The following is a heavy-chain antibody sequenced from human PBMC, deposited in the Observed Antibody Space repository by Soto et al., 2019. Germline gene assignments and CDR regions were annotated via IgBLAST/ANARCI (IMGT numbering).Heavy chain of an antibody. J-gene: IGHJ4*02. D-gene: IGHD3-22*01. V-gene: IGHV5-51*01. Sequence: GESLKISCKGSGYSFTSCWIGWVRQTPGKGLEWMGIIYPGDSDTTYNPSFQGQVTVSADKSINTAYLQWSSLEASDTAMYYCARRDSSGYLFDYWGQGTLVTVSS. CDR2: IYPGDSDT. CDR3: ARRDSSGYLFDY. CDR1: GYSFTSCW.